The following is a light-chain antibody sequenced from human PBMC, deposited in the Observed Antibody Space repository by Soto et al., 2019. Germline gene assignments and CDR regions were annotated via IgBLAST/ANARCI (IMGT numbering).Light chain of an antibody. CDR3: HKYNSAPYT. J-gene: IGKJ3*01. Sequence: DIQMTQSPSSLSASVGDRVTITCRASQGIANHLAWYQQKPGKAPNLLIYAASTLQSGVPSRFSGSGFGTDFTLTISSLQPEDGATYYCHKYNSAPYTFGPGTKVDI. CDR2: AAS. CDR1: QGIANH. V-gene: IGKV1-27*01.